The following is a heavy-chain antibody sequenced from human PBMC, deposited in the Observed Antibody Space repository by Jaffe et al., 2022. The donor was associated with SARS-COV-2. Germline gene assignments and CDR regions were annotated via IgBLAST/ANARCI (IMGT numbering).Heavy chain of an antibody. CDR1: GFTFSSYG. Sequence: QVQLVESGGGVVQPGRSLRLSCAASGFTFSSYGMHWVRQAPGKGLEWVAVIWYDGSNKYYADSVKGRFTISRDNSKNTLYLQMNSLRAEDTAVYYCARAPTSSLYRTFDYWGQGTLVTVSS. CDR2: IWYDGSNK. CDR3: ARAPTSSLYRTFDY. D-gene: IGHD2-2*02. J-gene: IGHJ4*02. V-gene: IGHV3-33*01.